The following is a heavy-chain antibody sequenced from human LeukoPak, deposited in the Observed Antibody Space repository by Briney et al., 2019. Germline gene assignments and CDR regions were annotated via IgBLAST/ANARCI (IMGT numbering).Heavy chain of an antibody. D-gene: IGHD4-17*01. J-gene: IGHJ6*03. V-gene: IGHV3-33*06. Sequence: PGRSLRLSCAASGFTFSSYGMHWVRQAPGKGLEWVAVIWYDGSNKYYADSVKGRFTISRDNSKNTLYLQVNSLRAEDTAVYYCAKSSPRQTTHYMDVWGKGTTVTVSS. CDR3: AKSSPRQTTHYMDV. CDR2: IWYDGSNK. CDR1: GFTFSSYG.